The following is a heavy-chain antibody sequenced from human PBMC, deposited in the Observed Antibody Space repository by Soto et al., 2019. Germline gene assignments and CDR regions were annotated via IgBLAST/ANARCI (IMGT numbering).Heavy chain of an antibody. CDR3: ARSYYDILTGYPEYYFDY. J-gene: IGHJ4*02. Sequence: GGSLRLSCAASGFTVSTYGMHWVRQAPGKGLEWVAVISYHGSNKYYAESVKGRFTTSRDNSKNTLYLQMNSLRAEDTAVYYCARSYYDILTGYPEYYFDYWGQGTLVTVSS. D-gene: IGHD3-9*01. CDR1: GFTVSTYG. V-gene: IGHV3-30*03. CDR2: ISYHGSNK.